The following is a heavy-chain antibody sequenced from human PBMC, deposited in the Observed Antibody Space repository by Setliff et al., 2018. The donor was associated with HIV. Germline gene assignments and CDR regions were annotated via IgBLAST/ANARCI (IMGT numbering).Heavy chain of an antibody. Sequence: RASVKVSCKASGYTFSSYDINWVRQATGQGLEWMGWMNPNSGNTGYAQKFQGRVTMTRNTYISTAYMELRRLKSEDTAVYYCATSTLGWSDDAFDIWGQGTMVTVSS. CDR1: GYTFSSYD. CDR2: MNPNSGNT. CDR3: ATSTLGWSDDAFDI. J-gene: IGHJ3*02. D-gene: IGHD3-3*02. V-gene: IGHV1-8*02.